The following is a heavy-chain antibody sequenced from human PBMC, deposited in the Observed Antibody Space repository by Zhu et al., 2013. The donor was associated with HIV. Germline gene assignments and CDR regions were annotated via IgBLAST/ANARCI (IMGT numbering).Heavy chain of an antibody. CDR2: IIPIFGTT. CDR1: GGTFSNYA. CDR3: ARGEGSDNTGYWVY. D-gene: IGHD3-22*01. Sequence: AELVQSGAEVKKPGSSVKVSCKASGGTFSNYAITWVRQAPGQGLEWMGGIIPIFGTTNYAQKFQGRVTITADESTSTAYMELSSLRSEDTAVYYCARGEGSDNTGYWVYWGQGTLVTVSS. J-gene: IGHJ4*02. V-gene: IGHV1-69*01.